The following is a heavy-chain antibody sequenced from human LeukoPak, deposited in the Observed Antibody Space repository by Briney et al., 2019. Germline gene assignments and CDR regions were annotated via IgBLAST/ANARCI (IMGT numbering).Heavy chain of an antibody. CDR3: ARRGIAATHYYFDY. V-gene: IGHV3-21*01. Sequence: TGGSLRLSCAASGFPFSSYTMNWVRQAPGEGLGWASSISTSSSYIYYADSVKGRFTISRDNAKNSLYLQMNSLRAEDTAVYYCARRGIAATHYYFDYWGQGTLVTVSS. CDR1: GFPFSSYT. J-gene: IGHJ4*02. D-gene: IGHD2-15*01. CDR2: ISTSSSYI.